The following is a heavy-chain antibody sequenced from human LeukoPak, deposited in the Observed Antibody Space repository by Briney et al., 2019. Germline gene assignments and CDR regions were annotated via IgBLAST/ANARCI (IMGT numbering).Heavy chain of an antibody. Sequence: PGGSPRLSCAASGFTFSSYAMSWVRQAPGKGLEWVSTISGSGSSTYYAESVKGRFTISRDNSKNTLYLQVNSLRDEDTAVYYCARDPGTGWPMWYLDLWGRGTLVTVSS. V-gene: IGHV3-23*01. CDR3: ARDPGTGWPMWYLDL. D-gene: IGHD6-25*01. CDR2: ISGSGSST. J-gene: IGHJ2*01. CDR1: GFTFSSYA.